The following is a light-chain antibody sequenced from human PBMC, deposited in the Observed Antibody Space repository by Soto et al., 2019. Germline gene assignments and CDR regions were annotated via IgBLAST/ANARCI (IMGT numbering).Light chain of an antibody. J-gene: IGKJ4*01. CDR3: QQYGSSPLT. Sequence: EIVLTQSPGTLSLSPGERATLSCRASQSVSSSFLAWYQQQPGQAPRLLIYGASSTATALPDRFSGGGSGTDFTLTISRLEPEDVAVYYCQQYGSSPLTFGGGTKVEIK. CDR2: GAS. CDR1: QSVSSSF. V-gene: IGKV3-20*01.